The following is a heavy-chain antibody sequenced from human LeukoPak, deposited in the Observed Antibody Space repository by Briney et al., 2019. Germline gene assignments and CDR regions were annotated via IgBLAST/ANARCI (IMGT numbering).Heavy chain of an antibody. V-gene: IGHV3-9*03. J-gene: IGHJ4*02. CDR1: GFTFDDYA. Sequence: GGSLRLSCAASGFTFDDYAMHWVRQAPGKGLEWVSGISWNSGSIGYADSVKGRFTISRDNAKNSLYLQMNSLRAEDMALYYCAKDRGAAPLYYFDYWGQGTLVTVSS. D-gene: IGHD6-13*01. CDR3: AKDRGAAPLYYFDY. CDR2: ISWNSGSI.